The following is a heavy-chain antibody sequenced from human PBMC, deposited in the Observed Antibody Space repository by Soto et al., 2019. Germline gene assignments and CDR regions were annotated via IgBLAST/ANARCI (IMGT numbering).Heavy chain of an antibody. CDR3: VRGRRGNSTGYYYRSSFDY. CDR2: ISYSGTT. Sequence: SETLSLTCSVSGGSISSDYWSWIRQPPGKGLQWIGYISYSGTTNYIPSLKSRVTISVDTSKNQFSLKLRSVTAADTAVYYCVRGRRGNSTGYYYRSSFDYWGQGTLVTVSS. J-gene: IGHJ4*02. V-gene: IGHV4-59*01. CDR1: GGSISSDY. D-gene: IGHD3-22*01.